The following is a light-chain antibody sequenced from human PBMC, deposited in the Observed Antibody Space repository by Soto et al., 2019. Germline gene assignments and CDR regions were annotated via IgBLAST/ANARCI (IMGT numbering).Light chain of an antibody. Sequence: EIVLTQSPATLSLSPGERATLSCRASQSVSSSLAWYQQKPDQAPRLLVYAASNRATGIPARFSGSGSETDFTLTLSRLEPEDCAVYYCQQRSKWPPGGVTFGPGTKVDLK. CDR2: AAS. CDR3: QQRSKWPPGGVT. J-gene: IGKJ3*01. V-gene: IGKV3-11*01. CDR1: QSVSSS.